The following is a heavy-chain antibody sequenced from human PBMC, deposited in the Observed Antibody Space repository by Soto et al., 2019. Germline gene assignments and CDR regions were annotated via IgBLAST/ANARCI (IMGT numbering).Heavy chain of an antibody. D-gene: IGHD1-26*01. CDR1: GSSITSDYYA. J-gene: IGHJ4*02. Sequence: SETLSLTCAVSGSSITSDYYAWSWIRQPPGKALEWIGYIYDSGTAYYNPSLQSRVSMSVDISKNQFSLKLTSVTAADTAVYFCAREMGGTYLDHWGQGALVTVSS. CDR3: AREMGGTYLDH. V-gene: IGHV4-30-2*01. CDR2: IYDSGTA.